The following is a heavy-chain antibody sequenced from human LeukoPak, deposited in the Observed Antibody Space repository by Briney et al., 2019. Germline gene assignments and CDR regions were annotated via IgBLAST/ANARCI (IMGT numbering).Heavy chain of an antibody. D-gene: IGHD3-22*01. J-gene: IGHJ4*02. CDR2: INPNSGGT. V-gene: IGHV1-2*02. Sequence: ASVKVSCKASGYTFTGYYMHWVRQAPGQGLEWMGWINPNSGGTNYAQKFQGRVTMTRDTSISTAYMELSRLRSDGTAVYYCAPMGMIVVEEGDYWGQGTLVTVSS. CDR3: APMGMIVVEEGDY. CDR1: GYTFTGYY.